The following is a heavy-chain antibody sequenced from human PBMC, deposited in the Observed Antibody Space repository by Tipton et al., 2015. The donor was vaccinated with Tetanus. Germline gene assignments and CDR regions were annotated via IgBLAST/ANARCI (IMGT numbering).Heavy chain of an antibody. CDR1: GGSISSYY. D-gene: IGHD4-17*01. CDR2: IYYSGST. Sequence: TLSLTCTVSGGSISSYYWSWIRQPPGKGLEWIGYIYYSGSTNCNPSLKSRVTISVDTSKNQFSLKLSSVTAADTAMYYCARGGRYDYGVQGWFDPWGQGTLVTVSS. J-gene: IGHJ5*02. V-gene: IGHV4-59*01. CDR3: ARGGRYDYGVQGWFDP.